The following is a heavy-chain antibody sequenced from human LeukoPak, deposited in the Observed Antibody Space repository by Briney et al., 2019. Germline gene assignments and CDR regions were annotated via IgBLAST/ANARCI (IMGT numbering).Heavy chain of an antibody. CDR1: GGSIRSGDYS. D-gene: IGHD6-13*01. J-gene: IGHJ4*02. V-gene: IGHV4-30-2*01. CDR3: AREGQLAFDY. CDR2: IYHSGST. Sequence: SETLSLTCTVSGGSIRSGDYSWSWIRQPPGKGLEWIGNIYHSGSTYYNPSLKGRVTISVDRSKDQFSLKLSSVTAADTAVYFCAREGQLAFDYWGQGTLVTVSS.